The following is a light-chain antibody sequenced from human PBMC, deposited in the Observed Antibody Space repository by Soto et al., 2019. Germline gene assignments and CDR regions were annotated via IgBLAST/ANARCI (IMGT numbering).Light chain of an antibody. CDR1: QNILYPATNKNY. CDR2: WAS. V-gene: IGKV4-1*01. CDR3: QQYYSTPLT. J-gene: IGKJ5*01. Sequence: DIVMTQSPESLAVSLGERATINCKSSQNILYPATNKNYFAWYQKKQGQPPKLLIYWASTRDSGVPDRFSGSGSGTDFTLTISSLQAEDAAVYYCQQYYSTPLTFGQGTRLEIK.